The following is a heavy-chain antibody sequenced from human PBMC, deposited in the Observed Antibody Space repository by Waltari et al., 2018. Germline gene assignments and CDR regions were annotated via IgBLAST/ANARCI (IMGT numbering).Heavy chain of an antibody. J-gene: IGHJ6*03. CDR2: ISGSGGST. CDR1: GFTFSSYA. D-gene: IGHD3-3*01. CDR3: ANDFWSVPVRPDYYMDV. V-gene: IGHV3-23*04. Sequence: EVQLVESGGGLVQPGGSLRLSCAASGFTFSSYAMSWVRQAPGKGLEWVSAISGSGGSTYYADSVKGRFTISRDNSKNTLYLQMNSLRAEDTAVYYCANDFWSVPVRPDYYMDVWGKGTTVTVSS.